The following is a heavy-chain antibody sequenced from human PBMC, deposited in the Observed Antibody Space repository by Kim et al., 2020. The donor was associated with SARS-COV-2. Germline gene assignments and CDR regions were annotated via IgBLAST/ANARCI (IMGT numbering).Heavy chain of an antibody. D-gene: IGHD5-18*01. Sequence: KFQGRVTITADESTSTAYMELSSLRSEDTAVYYCARVRVVEMATAGAFDIWGQGTMVTVSS. V-gene: IGHV1-69*01. J-gene: IGHJ3*02. CDR3: ARVRVVEMATAGAFDI.